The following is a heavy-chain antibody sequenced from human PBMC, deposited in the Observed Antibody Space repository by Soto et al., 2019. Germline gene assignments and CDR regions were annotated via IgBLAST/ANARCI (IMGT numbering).Heavy chain of an antibody. Sequence: EVQLVESGGGLVKPGGSLRLSCAASGFTFSNAWMSWVRQAPGKGLEWVGRIKSKTDGGTTDYAAPVKGRFTISRDDSKNTLYLQMNSLKTEDTAVYYCTTVYSEDYYDSSGYEYYRPFDAFDIWGQGTMVTVSS. CDR1: GFTFSNAW. CDR3: TTVYSEDYYDSSGYEYYRPFDAFDI. V-gene: IGHV3-15*01. CDR2: IKSKTDGGTT. D-gene: IGHD3-22*01. J-gene: IGHJ3*02.